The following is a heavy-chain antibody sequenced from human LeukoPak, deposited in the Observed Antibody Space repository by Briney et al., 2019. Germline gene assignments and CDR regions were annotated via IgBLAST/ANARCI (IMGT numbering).Heavy chain of an antibody. CDR2: INPSAGTT. CDR3: ARTGSGSSGYYYYYFDY. Sequence: ASVKVSCKASGYTFTSYYIHWVRQAPGQGLEWMGIINPSAGTTSYAQKFQGRVTMTRDMSTSTVYMELSSLRSEDTAVYYCARTGSGSSGYYYYYFDYWGQGTLVTVSS. D-gene: IGHD3-22*01. J-gene: IGHJ4*02. V-gene: IGHV1-46*01. CDR1: GYTFTSYY.